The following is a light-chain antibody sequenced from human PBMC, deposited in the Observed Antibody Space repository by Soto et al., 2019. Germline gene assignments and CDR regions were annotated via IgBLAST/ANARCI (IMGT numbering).Light chain of an antibody. CDR3: QQPSSFPPV. Sequence: DIQMTQSPSSVSASVGDRVTITCRASQGISSRLAWYQQKPGKDPKLLIYGACSLQSGAPSRFSGGGSGTEFTLTVSSRQPEDSSNDYCQQPSSFPPVFGHGNKVDI. V-gene: IGKV1-12*01. CDR2: GAC. CDR1: QGISSR. J-gene: IGKJ3*01.